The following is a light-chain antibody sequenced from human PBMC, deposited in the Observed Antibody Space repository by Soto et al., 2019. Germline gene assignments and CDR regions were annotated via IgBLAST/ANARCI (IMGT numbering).Light chain of an antibody. Sequence: DIVMTQSPLSLPVTPGDPASISCRSSQSLLHSNGYNFLDWYLQKPGQSPKLLIYLGSNRASGVPDRFSGSGSGTDFTLKISXVEAEDVGVYYCMQALQTPGTFGPGTKVDIK. CDR1: QSLLHSNGYNF. CDR3: MQALQTPGT. J-gene: IGKJ3*01. V-gene: IGKV2-28*01. CDR2: LGS.